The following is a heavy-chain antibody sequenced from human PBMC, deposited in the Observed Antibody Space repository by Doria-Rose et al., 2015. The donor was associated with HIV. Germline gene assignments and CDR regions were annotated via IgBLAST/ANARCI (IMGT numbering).Heavy chain of an antibody. V-gene: IGHV3-49*04. Sequence: VQLVQSGGGLVQPGRSLRLSCRVFGFTFADSAISWVRQAPGKGLEWLGFLRSKAYGGTTEYAASLKDRFTISRDDSNTIAYLHMNSLKTEDTAVYFCTKSYNNFWSGSYYDYWGPGTLVTVSS. CDR3: TKSYNNFWSGSYYDY. CDR1: GFTFADSA. J-gene: IGHJ4*02. CDR2: LRSKAYGGTT. D-gene: IGHD3-3*01.